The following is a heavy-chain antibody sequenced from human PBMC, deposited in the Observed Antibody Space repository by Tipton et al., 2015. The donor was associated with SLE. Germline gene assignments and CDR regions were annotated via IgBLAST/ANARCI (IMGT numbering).Heavy chain of an antibody. V-gene: IGHV1-46*01. D-gene: IGHD2-2*01. Sequence: QLVQSGAEVKKPGASVKVPCKASGDTFTTYYIHWVRQAPGQGLEWMGMINPSSGSTTYAQKFQGKVTMTRDTSTSTFYMELSSLRSEDTAIYYCARERGFCTGASCYGADYWGQGALVTVSS. CDR3: ARERGFCTGASCYGADY. CDR1: GDTFTTYY. J-gene: IGHJ4*02. CDR2: INPSSGST.